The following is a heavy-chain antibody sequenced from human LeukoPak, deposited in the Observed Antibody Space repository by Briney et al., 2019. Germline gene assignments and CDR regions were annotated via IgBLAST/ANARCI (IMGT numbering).Heavy chain of an antibody. J-gene: IGHJ4*02. D-gene: IGHD3-10*01. V-gene: IGHV1-2*02. Sequence: ASVKVSCKASGYIFTGYYIHWVRQAPGQGLEWMGWINPNSGGTNYAQKFQGRVTMARDTPTSTAYMELSRPRSDDTAIYYCARNYGSGSDVYFDYWGQGTLVTVSS. CDR1: GYIFTGYY. CDR3: ARNYGSGSDVYFDY. CDR2: INPNSGGT.